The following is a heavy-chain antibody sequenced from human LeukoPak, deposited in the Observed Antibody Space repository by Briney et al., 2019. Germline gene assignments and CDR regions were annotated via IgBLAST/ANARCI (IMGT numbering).Heavy chain of an antibody. CDR2: IYTSGST. Sequence: SETLSLTCAVYGGSFSGYYWSWIRQPPGKGLEWIGRIYTSGSTNYNPSLKSRVTMSVDTSKNQYSLKLSSVTAADTAVYYCARASVEMATIEGNYCDYWGQGTLVTVSS. V-gene: IGHV4-59*10. D-gene: IGHD5-24*01. J-gene: IGHJ4*02. CDR1: GGSFSGYY. CDR3: ARASVEMATIEGNYCDY.